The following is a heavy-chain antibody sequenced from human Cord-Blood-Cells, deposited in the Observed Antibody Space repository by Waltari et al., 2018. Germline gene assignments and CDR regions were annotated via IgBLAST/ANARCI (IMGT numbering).Heavy chain of an antibody. CDR1: GYYISSGYY. Sequence: QVQLQESGPGLVKPSETLSLTCAVSGYYISSGYYWGWIRQPPGKGLEWIGSIYHSGSTYYNPSLKSRVTISVDTSKNQFSLKLSSVTAADTAVYYCARGGGYSSSHDAFDIWGQGTMVTVSS. CDR2: IYHSGST. J-gene: IGHJ3*02. V-gene: IGHV4-38-2*01. CDR3: ARGGGYSSSHDAFDI. D-gene: IGHD6-6*01.